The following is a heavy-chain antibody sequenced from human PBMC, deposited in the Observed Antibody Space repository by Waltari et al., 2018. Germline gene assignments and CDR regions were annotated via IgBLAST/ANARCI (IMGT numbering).Heavy chain of an antibody. V-gene: IGHV1-69*13. D-gene: IGHD6-19*01. Sequence: QVQLVQSGAEVKKPGSSVKVSCKASGGTFSSYAISWVRQAPGQGLEWLGGISPSFGTANYAQKFQGRVTITADESTSTAYMELSSLRSEDTAVYYCARETMVAGLYYYYYGMDVWGQGTTVTVSS. CDR1: GGTFSSYA. CDR3: ARETMVAGLYYYYYGMDV. J-gene: IGHJ6*02. CDR2: ISPSFGTA.